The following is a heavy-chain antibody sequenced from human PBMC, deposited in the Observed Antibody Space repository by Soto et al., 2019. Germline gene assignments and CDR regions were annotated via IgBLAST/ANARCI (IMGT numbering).Heavy chain of an antibody. CDR1: GGSISSSSYY. J-gene: IGHJ6*02. V-gene: IGHV4-39*01. Sequence: SETLSLTCTVSGGSISSSSYYWGWIRQPPGKGLEWIGSIYYSGSTYYNPSLKSRVTISVDTSKNQFSLKLSSVTAADTAVYYCARITMTVRYYGMDVWGQGTTVTVSS. CDR3: ARITMTVRYYGMDV. CDR2: IYYSGST. D-gene: IGHD3-22*01.